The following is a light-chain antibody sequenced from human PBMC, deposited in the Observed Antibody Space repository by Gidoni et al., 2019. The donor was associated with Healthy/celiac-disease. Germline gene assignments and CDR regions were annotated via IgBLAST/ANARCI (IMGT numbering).Light chain of an antibody. V-gene: IGKV1-39*01. Sequence: DIQMTQSPSSLSASVGDRVTITCRASQSISSYLNWYQQKPGKAPKLLIYAASSFQSGVPSRFSGSGSGTDFTLTISSLQPEDFATYSWQQSYSTPVTFGPGTKVDIK. J-gene: IGKJ3*01. CDR3: QQSYSTPVT. CDR1: QSISSY. CDR2: AAS.